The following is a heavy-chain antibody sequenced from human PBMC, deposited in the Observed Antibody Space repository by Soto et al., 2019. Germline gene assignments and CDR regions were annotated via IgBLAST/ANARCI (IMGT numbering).Heavy chain of an antibody. CDR2: IYHSGST. J-gene: IGHJ4*02. V-gene: IGHV4-4*02. CDR1: GGSISSSNW. Sequence: QVQLQESGPGLVKPSGTLSLTCAVSGGSISSSNWWSWVRQPPGKGLEWIGEIYHSGSTNYNPSLKSRVTISVDKSKNQFSLKLSSVTAADMAVYYCARRKVEYQLPSPFDYWGQGTLVTVSS. D-gene: IGHD2-2*01. CDR3: ARRKVEYQLPSPFDY.